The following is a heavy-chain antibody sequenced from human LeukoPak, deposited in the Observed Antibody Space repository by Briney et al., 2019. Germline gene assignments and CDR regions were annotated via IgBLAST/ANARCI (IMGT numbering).Heavy chain of an antibody. Sequence: GGSLRLSCAAFGLTFSDYYMSWIRQAPGKGLEWVSYISSSSDYTKYADSVRGRFTISRDNAKNALYLQVNSLRVEDTAVYYCARTLLNWGLNYWGQGTLVTVSS. CDR1: GLTFSDYY. J-gene: IGHJ4*02. CDR2: ISSSSDYT. D-gene: IGHD7-27*01. V-gene: IGHV3-11*03. CDR3: ARTLLNWGLNY.